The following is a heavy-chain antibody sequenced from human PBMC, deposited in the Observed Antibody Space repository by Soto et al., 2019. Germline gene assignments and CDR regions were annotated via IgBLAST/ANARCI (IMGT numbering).Heavy chain of an antibody. J-gene: IGHJ6*02. Sequence: EVQLVESGGVVVQPGGSLRLSCAASGFTFDDYTMHWVRQAPGKGLEWVSLISWDGGSTYYADSVKGRFTISRDNSKNSLYLQMNSLRTEDTALYYCAKDGAVVAATPSFAPQIHYYGMDVWGQGTTVTVSS. CDR2: ISWDGGST. V-gene: IGHV3-43*01. CDR1: GFTFDDYT. CDR3: AKDGAVVAATPSFAPQIHYYGMDV. D-gene: IGHD2-15*01.